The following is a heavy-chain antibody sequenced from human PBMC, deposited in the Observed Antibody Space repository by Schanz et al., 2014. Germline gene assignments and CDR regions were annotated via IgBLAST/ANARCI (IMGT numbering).Heavy chain of an antibody. CDR2: ISGSGGST. Sequence: EVQLVESGGGLVKPGGSLRLSCATSGLTFTSAWMSWVRQAPGKGLEWVSAISGSGGSTYYADSVKGRFTISRDNSKNTLYLQMNSLRAEDTAVYYCTRDVRLDRRGNWFDPWGQGTLVTVSS. CDR1: GLTFTSAW. CDR3: TRDVRLDRRGNWFDP. D-gene: IGHD1-1*01. V-gene: IGHV3-23*04. J-gene: IGHJ5*02.